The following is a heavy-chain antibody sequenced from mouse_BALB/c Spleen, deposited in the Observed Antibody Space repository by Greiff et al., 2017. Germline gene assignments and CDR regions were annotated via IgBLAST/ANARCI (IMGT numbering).Heavy chain of an antibody. J-gene: IGHJ4*01. Sequence: VQLKESGGDLVKPGGSLKLSCAASGFTFSSYGMSWVRQTPDKRLEWVATISSGGSYTYYPDSVKGRFTISRDNAKNTLYLQMSSLKSEDTAMYYCARHEEGARRPPYYAMDYWGQGTSVTVSS. V-gene: IGHV5-6*01. CDR2: ISSGGSYT. CDR3: ARHEEGARRPPYYAMDY. CDR1: GFTFSSYG. D-gene: IGHD1-2*01.